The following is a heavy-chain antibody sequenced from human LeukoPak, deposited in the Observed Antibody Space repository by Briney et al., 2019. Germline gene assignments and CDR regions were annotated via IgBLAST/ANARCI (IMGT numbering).Heavy chain of an antibody. V-gene: IGHV3-64*01. CDR1: GFTFSSYA. CDR3: ARDRAVLQDYYQFDP. J-gene: IGHJ5*02. D-gene: IGHD1-26*01. Sequence: GGSLRLSCAASGFTFSSYAMHWVRQAPGKGLEYVSAISSNGGSTYYANSVKGRFTISRDNSKNTLYLQMGSLRAEDTAVYYCARDRAVLQDYYQFDPWGQGTLVTVSS. CDR2: ISSNGGST.